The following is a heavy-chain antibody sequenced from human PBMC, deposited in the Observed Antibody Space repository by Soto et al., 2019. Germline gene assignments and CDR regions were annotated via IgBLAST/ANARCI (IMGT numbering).Heavy chain of an antibody. CDR3: ARRRAARSNDPKLNWFDP. V-gene: IGHV4-34*01. CDR1: GGSFSGYY. D-gene: IGHD6-6*01. J-gene: IGHJ5*02. CDR2: INHSGST. Sequence: QVQLQQWGAGLLKPSETLSLTCAVYGGSFSGYYWSWIRQPPGKGLEWIGEINHSGSTNYNPSLKSRVTISVDTSKNQFPLKLSSVTAADQAVYYCARRRAARSNDPKLNWFDPWGQGTLVTVSS.